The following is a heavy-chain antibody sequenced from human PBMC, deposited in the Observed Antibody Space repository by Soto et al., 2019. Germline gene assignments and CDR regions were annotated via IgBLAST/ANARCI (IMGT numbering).Heavy chain of an antibody. J-gene: IGHJ5*02. V-gene: IGHV3-23*01. CDR3: AKGRMGGS. CDR1: ELTFISHA. CDR2: ISGSGGST. D-gene: IGHD3-16*01. Sequence: GGSRRLSCTAAELTFISHAMSWVRQAPGKGLEWVSAISGSGGSTYYADSVKGRFTISRDNSKNTLYLQMNSLRAEDTAVYYCAKGRMGGSWGQGTLVTVSS.